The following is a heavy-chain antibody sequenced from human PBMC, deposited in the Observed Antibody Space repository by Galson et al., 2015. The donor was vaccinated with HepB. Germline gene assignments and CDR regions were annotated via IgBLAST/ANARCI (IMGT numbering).Heavy chain of an antibody. CDR1: GFTFDDYA. CDR2: ISWNSGRI. V-gene: IGHV3-9*01. Sequence: SLRLSCAASGFTFDDYAMHWVRQAPGKGLEWVSGISWNSGRIGYAESVKGRFTISRDNAKNSLYLQMNSLRAEDTALYYCAKDRWYHYLEELSLNFDSWGQGTLVTVSS. J-gene: IGHJ4*02. CDR3: AKDRWYHYLEELSLNFDS. D-gene: IGHD3-16*02.